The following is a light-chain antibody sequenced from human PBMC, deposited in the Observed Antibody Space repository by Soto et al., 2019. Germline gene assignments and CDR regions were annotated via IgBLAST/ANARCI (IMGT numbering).Light chain of an antibody. CDR1: SSNIGSNT. CDR3: AAWDDSLNGVV. Sequence: QSVLTQPPSASGTPGQRVTISCFGSSSNIGSNTVNWYQQLPGTAPNLLIYSNSQRPSGVPDRFSGSKSGTSASLAISGLQSEDEADYYCAAWDDSLNGVVFGGGTKLTVL. J-gene: IGLJ2*01. CDR2: SNS. V-gene: IGLV1-44*01.